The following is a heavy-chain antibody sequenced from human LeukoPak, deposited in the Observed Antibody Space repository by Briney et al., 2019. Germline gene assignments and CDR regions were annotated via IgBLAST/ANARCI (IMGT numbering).Heavy chain of an antibody. CDR3: ANSGLTPFDY. Sequence: PGGSLRLSCAASGFTFSSYGMHWVRQAPGKGLVWVAFIRYDGSNKYYADSVKGRFTISRDNSKNTLYPQMNSLRAEDTAVYYCANSGLTPFDYWGQGTLVTVSS. CDR2: IRYDGSNK. CDR1: GFTFSSYG. J-gene: IGHJ4*02. D-gene: IGHD1-26*01. V-gene: IGHV3-30*02.